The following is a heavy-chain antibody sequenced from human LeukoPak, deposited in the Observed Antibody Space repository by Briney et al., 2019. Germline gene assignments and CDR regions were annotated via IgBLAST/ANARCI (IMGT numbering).Heavy chain of an antibody. Sequence: ASVKVSCKASGYTFSDYYIHWLRQAPGQGLEWMGWIKPNSGVTNYARNFQGRITMTGDTSISTAFMELSSLRSDDTAVYYCARPSYCGGGCYYYFDYWGQGTLVTVSS. CDR2: IKPNSGVT. J-gene: IGHJ4*02. CDR1: GYTFSDYY. V-gene: IGHV1-2*02. CDR3: ARPSYCGGGCYYYFDY. D-gene: IGHD2-21*02.